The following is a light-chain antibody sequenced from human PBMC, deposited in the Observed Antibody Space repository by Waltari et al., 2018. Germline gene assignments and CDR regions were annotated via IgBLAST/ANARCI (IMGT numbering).Light chain of an antibody. CDR2: GAS. J-gene: IGKJ1*01. CDR3: QQYGSSPWT. V-gene: IGKV3-20*01. CDR1: QSVSNSY. Sequence: EIVLTQSPGTLSLSPGERATLSCRASQSVSNSYLAWYQQKPGQAPRLLVYGASTGATGIPDRLSGSESGTDFTLTISRLEPEDFAVYYCQQYGSSPWTFGQGTKVEIK.